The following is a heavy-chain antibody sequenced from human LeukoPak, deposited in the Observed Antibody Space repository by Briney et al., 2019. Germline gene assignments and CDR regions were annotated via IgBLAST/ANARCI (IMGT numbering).Heavy chain of an antibody. D-gene: IGHD6-13*01. V-gene: IGHV3-53*01. CDR3: ARESRPYSSSWYDY. CDR2: IYSGGST. J-gene: IGHJ4*02. CDR1: GFTVSSNY. Sequence: GGSLRLSCAASGFTVSSNYMSWVRQAPGEGLEWVSVIYSGGSTYYADSVKGRFTISRDNSKNTLYLQMNSLRVEDTAVYYCARESRPYSSSWYDYWGQGTLVTVSS.